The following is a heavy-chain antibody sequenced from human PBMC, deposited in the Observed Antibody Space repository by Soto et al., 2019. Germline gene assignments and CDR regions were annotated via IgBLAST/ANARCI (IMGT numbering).Heavy chain of an antibody. V-gene: IGHV4-61*01. Sequence: SETLSLTCTVSGGSLSGGTNYWSWVRQSPGKEMEWIGYIYDRGSTKYNPSLKSRVTISQDLSKNRFSLRLSSVTTADTALYYCARTTAVPNTLRSRYFFDYWGQGTLVTVSS. J-gene: IGHJ4*02. CDR1: GGSLSGGTNY. D-gene: IGHD4-17*01. CDR2: IYDRGST. CDR3: ARTTAVPNTLRSRYFFDY.